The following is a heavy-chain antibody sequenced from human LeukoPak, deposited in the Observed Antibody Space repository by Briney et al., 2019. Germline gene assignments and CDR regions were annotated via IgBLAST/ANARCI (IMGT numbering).Heavy chain of an antibody. J-gene: IGHJ4*02. D-gene: IGHD3-22*01. Sequence: GGSLRLSCAASGFTFSSYGMHWVRQAPGKGLEWAAFIRYDGSNKYYADSVKGRFTISRDNSKNTLYLRINSLRADDTAVYYCAKSYKVIVEGYKSGYYFDYWGQGTLVTVSS. CDR2: IRYDGSNK. V-gene: IGHV3-30*02. CDR3: AKSYKVIVEGYKSGYYFDY. CDR1: GFTFSSYG.